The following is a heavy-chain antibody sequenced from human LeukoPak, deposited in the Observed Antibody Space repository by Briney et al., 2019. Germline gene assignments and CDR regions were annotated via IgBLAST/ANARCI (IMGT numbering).Heavy chain of an antibody. D-gene: IGHD1-26*01. Sequence: PSETLSLTCTVSGDSISSYYWSWIRQPPGKGLEWIGYIYYSGSTNYNPSLKSRVTISVDTSKNQFSLKLSSVTAADTAVYYCARFSGSYPRYFDYWGQGTLVTVSS. CDR1: GDSISSYY. CDR3: ARFSGSYPRYFDY. CDR2: IYYSGST. V-gene: IGHV4-59*08. J-gene: IGHJ4*02.